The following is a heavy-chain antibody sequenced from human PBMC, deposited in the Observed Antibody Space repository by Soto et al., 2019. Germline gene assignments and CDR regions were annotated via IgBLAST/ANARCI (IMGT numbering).Heavy chain of an antibody. CDR3: AIATVVAGTFDF. Sequence: EVQLVESGGGLVKPGGSLTLSCAGSGFAFRSYNMNWVRQPPGKGLEWVASISSGSSNIYYADSVKGRFTISRDNAKDSLYLQMDSLRAEDSAVYYCAIATVVAGTFDFWGQGTLLTVPS. D-gene: IGHD2-15*01. J-gene: IGHJ4*02. CDR1: GFAFRSYN. CDR2: ISSGSSNI. V-gene: IGHV3-21*01.